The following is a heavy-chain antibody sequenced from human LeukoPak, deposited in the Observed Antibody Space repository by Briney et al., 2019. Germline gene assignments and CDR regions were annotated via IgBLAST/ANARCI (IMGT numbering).Heavy chain of an antibody. D-gene: IGHD2-2*01. Sequence: GGSLRLSCAASGFTFSSYAMSWVRQAPGKGLEWVLAISGSGGSTYYADSVKGRFTISRDNSKNTLYLQMNSLRAEDTAVYYCARGRGGYCSSTSCSAGGNWFDPWGQGTLVTVSS. CDR2: ISGSGGST. CDR3: ARGRGGYCSSTSCSAGGNWFDP. J-gene: IGHJ5*02. V-gene: IGHV3-23*01. CDR1: GFTFSSYA.